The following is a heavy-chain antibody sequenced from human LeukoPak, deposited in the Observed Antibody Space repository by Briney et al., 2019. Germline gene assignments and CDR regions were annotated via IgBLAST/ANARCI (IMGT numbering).Heavy chain of an antibody. D-gene: IGHD1-26*01. Sequence: GGSLRLSCAASGFTFSSYGMHWVRQAPGKGLEWVAVIWYDGSNKYYADSVKGRFTISRDNAKNSLYLQLSSLRAEDTAVYYCARQSGPYYGSLDYWGQGTLVTVSS. CDR3: ARQSGPYYGSLDY. CDR2: IWYDGSNK. V-gene: IGHV3-33*01. CDR1: GFTFSSYG. J-gene: IGHJ4*02.